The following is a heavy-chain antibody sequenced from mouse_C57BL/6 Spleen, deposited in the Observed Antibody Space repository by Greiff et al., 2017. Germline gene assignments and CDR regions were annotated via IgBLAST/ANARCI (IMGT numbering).Heavy chain of an antibody. Sequence: VQLKESGAELVRPGASVKLSCTASGFNIKDYYMHWVTQRPEQGLEWIGRIDPEDGDTEYAPKFQGKATMTADTSSNTAYLQLSSLTSEDTAVYYCPRYYGSCPMDCWGQGTSATVSS. V-gene: IGHV14-1*01. CDR2: IDPEDGDT. D-gene: IGHD1-1*01. CDR1: GFNIKDYY. CDR3: PRYYGSCPMDC. J-gene: IGHJ4*01.